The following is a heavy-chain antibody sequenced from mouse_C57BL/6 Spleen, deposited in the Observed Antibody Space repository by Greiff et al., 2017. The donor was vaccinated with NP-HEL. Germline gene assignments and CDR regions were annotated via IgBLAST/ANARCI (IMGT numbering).Heavy chain of an antibody. CDR1: GYAFTNYL. J-gene: IGHJ3*01. Sequence: VQLQESGAELVRPGTSVKVSCKASGYAFTNYLIEWVKQRPGQGLEWIGVINPGSGGTNYNEKFKGKATLTADKSSSTAYMQLSSLTSEDSAVYFCARSGDYDVRGFAYWGQGTLVTVSA. CDR3: ARSGDYDVRGFAY. CDR2: INPGSGGT. V-gene: IGHV1-54*01. D-gene: IGHD2-4*01.